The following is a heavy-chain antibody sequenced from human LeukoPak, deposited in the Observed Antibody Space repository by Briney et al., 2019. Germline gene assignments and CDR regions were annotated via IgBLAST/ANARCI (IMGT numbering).Heavy chain of an antibody. V-gene: IGHV3-23*01. CDR3: AKVGALGYCSSTSCPGDWFDP. Sequence: GGSLRLSCAASGFTFSSYAMSWVRQAPGKGLEWVSAISGSGGSTYYADSVKGRFTISRDNSKNTLYLQMNSLRAEDTAVYYCAKVGALGYCSSTSCPGDWFDPWGQGTLVTVSS. J-gene: IGHJ5*02. D-gene: IGHD2-2*01. CDR1: GFTFSSYA. CDR2: ISGSGGST.